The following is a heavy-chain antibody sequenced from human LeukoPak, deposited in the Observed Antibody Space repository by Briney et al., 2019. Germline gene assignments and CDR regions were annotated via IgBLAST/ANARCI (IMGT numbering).Heavy chain of an antibody. J-gene: IGHJ2*01. Sequence: LAGGSLRLSCAASGFTFSSYSMNWVRQAPGKGLEWVSYISSSSSTIYYADSVKGRFTISRDNAKNSLYLQMNSLRAEDTAVYYCAREEGDYGDYGVWYFDLWGRGTLVTVSS. CDR2: ISSSSSTI. V-gene: IGHV3-48*01. D-gene: IGHD4-17*01. CDR1: GFTFSSYS. CDR3: AREEGDYGDYGVWYFDL.